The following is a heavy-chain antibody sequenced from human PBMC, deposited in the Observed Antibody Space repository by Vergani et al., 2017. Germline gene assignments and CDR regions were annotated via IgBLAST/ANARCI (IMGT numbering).Heavy chain of an antibody. D-gene: IGHD3-3*01. CDR1: GFTFSSYS. J-gene: IGHJ3*02. CDR2: ISSSSSYI. V-gene: IGHV3-21*01. CDR3: ARDRDYDFWSGPIDAFDI. Sequence: EVQLVESGGGLVKPGGSLRLSCAASGFTFSSYSMNWVRQAPGKGLEWVSSISSSSSYIYYADSVKGRFTISRDNAKNSLYLQMNSLRAEDTAVYYCARDRDYDFWSGPIDAFDIWGQGTMVTVSS.